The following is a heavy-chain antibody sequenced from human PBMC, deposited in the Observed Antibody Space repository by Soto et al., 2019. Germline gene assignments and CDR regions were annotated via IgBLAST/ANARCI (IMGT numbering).Heavy chain of an antibody. CDR1: GGSISSYY. V-gene: IGHV4-59*01. J-gene: IGHJ6*02. D-gene: IGHD3-3*01. Sequence: KPSETLSLTCTVSGGSISSYYWSWIRQPPGKGLEWIGYIYYSGSTNYNPSLKSRVTISVDTSKNQFSLKLSSVTAADTAVYYCARAGGYDFWSGYSLYYYYGMDVWGQGTTVTVSS. CDR3: ARAGGYDFWSGYSLYYYYGMDV. CDR2: IYYSGST.